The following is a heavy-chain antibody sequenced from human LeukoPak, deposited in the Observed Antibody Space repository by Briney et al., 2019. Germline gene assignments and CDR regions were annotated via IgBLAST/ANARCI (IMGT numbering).Heavy chain of an antibody. Sequence: GASVKVSCKASGYTFTSYGISWVRQAPGQGLEWMGWISAYNGNTNYAQKLQGGVTMTTDTSTSTAYMELRSLRSDDTAVYYCARDQIFGVVIISKFDYWGQGTLVTVSS. CDR3: ARDQIFGVVIISKFDY. V-gene: IGHV1-18*01. J-gene: IGHJ4*02. D-gene: IGHD3-3*01. CDR2: ISAYNGNT. CDR1: GYTFTSYG.